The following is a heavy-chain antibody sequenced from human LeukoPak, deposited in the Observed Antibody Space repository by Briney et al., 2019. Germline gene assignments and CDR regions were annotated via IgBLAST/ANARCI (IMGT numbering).Heavy chain of an antibody. D-gene: IGHD1-26*01. CDR2: INHSGST. V-gene: IGHV4-34*01. Sequence: SETLSHTCAVYGGSFSGYYWSWIRQPPGKGLEWIGEINHSGSTNYNPSLKSRVTISVDTSKNQLSLKLSSVTAADTAVYYCARGGVGATTAGFDYWGQGTLVTVSS. CDR1: GGSFSGYY. CDR3: ARGGVGATTAGFDY. J-gene: IGHJ4*02.